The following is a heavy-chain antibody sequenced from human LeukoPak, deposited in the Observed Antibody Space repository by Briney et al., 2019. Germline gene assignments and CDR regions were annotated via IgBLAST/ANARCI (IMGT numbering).Heavy chain of an antibody. D-gene: IGHD4-23*01. CDR2: IYYSGST. Sequence: SETLSLTCTVSSGSIISYYWSWIRQPPGKGLEWIGYIYYSGSTNYNPSLKSRVTISVDTSKNQFSLKLSSVTAADTAVYYCARANGGNSGDPSVEIDYWGQGTLVTVSS. V-gene: IGHV4-59*01. J-gene: IGHJ4*02. CDR1: SGSIISYY. CDR3: ARANGGNSGDPSVEIDY.